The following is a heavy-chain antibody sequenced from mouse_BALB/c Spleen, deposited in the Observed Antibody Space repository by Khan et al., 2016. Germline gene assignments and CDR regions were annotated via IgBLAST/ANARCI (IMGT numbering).Heavy chain of an antibody. CDR1: GYSITSDYA. CDR3: ARDYYGSSLFDY. Sequence: EVQLQESGPGLVKPSQSLSLTCTVTGYSITSDYAWNWIRQFPGDKLEWMAYINYSGGTSYNHSLKSRISFPRDTSQNQVFLHVNSVTAEDTATYYCARDYYGSSLFDYWGQGTLVTVSA. D-gene: IGHD1-1*01. J-gene: IGHJ3*01. CDR2: INYSGGT. V-gene: IGHV3-2*02.